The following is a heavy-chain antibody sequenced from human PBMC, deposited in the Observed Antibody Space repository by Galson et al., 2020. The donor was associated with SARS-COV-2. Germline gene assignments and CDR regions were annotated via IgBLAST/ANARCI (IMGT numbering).Heavy chain of an antibody. CDR2: ISGDNYNT. CDR1: GYTFTSYG. Sequence: ASVKVSCKASGYTFTSYGLSWVRQAPGQGLEWMGWISGDNYNTNYVERFQGRVTMTTDTSTSTAYMELRSLRSDDTAVYYCARDLTQIGAWYGYCGQGTLVTVSP. V-gene: IGHV1-18*01. D-gene: IGHD2-15*01. J-gene: IGHJ4*02. CDR3: ARDLTQIGAWYGY.